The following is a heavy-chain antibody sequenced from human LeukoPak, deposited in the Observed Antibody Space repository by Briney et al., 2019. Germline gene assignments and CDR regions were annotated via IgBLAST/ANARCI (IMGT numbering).Heavy chain of an antibody. D-gene: IGHD3-3*01. CDR2: IYISGST. V-gene: IGHV4-4*07. CDR3: ARVYDFWSGYYHSLYWFDP. J-gene: IGHJ5*02. CDR1: GGSISNYY. Sequence: PSETLSLTCTVSGGSISNYYWNWIRQPAGKGLEWIGRIYISGSTNYNPSLKSRVTMSVDTSKNQFSLKLSSVTAADTAVYYCARVYDFWSGYYHSLYWFDPWGQGTLVTASS.